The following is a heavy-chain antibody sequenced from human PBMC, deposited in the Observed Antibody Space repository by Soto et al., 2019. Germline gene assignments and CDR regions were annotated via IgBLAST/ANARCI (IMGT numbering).Heavy chain of an antibody. D-gene: IGHD6-6*01. Sequence: GWSLRLSCAAAGFGFSNYAMHWVRQAPGKGLEWVSSISTSIDATYYADSVKGRFTISRDDSKNTLYLQMNSLRAEDSAVYYCAKDRTVAARNFDYWGQGTQVTGSS. CDR3: AKDRTVAARNFDY. J-gene: IGHJ4*02. V-gene: IGHV3-23*01. CDR1: GFGFSNYA. CDR2: ISTSIDAT.